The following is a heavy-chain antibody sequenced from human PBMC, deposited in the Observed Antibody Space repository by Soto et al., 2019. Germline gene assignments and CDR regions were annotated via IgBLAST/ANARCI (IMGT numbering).Heavy chain of an antibody. Sequence: GGSLRLSCAASGFTFSSYGMHWVRQAPGKGLEWVAVIWYDGSNKYYADSVKGRFTISRDNSKNTLYLQMNSLRAEDTAVYYCARVSGSYFPLDYWGQGILVTVSS. V-gene: IGHV3-33*01. D-gene: IGHD1-26*01. CDR1: GFTFSSYG. CDR3: ARVSGSYFPLDY. J-gene: IGHJ4*02. CDR2: IWYDGSNK.